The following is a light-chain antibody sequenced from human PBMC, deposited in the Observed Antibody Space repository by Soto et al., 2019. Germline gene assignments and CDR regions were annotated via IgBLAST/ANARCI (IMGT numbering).Light chain of an antibody. Sequence: EVVMTQSPATLSVSPGERATLSCRVSQSVSSNLAWYQQKPGQAPMLLIYATTTRATGIPARCSGSGSGTDFTLTISRLQPEDFAVYYCQQYDSWTFGQGTKVDIK. CDR2: ATT. CDR3: QQYDSWT. V-gene: IGKV3-15*01. CDR1: QSVSSN. J-gene: IGKJ1*01.